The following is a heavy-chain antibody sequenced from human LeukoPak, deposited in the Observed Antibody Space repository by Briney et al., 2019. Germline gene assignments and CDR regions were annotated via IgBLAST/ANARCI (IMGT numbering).Heavy chain of an antibody. J-gene: IGHJ4*02. V-gene: IGHV1-2*06. D-gene: IGHD1-26*01. Sequence: ASVKVSCTTSGYTFTNHYIHWVRQAPGQGLEWMGRIDPNTGGTKSAKNFQGRVTMTRDTSISTAYMALSGLRSDDTAVYYCASLYDIVGTTVDYWGQGTLVTVSS. CDR3: ASLYDIVGTTVDY. CDR1: GYTFTNHY. CDR2: IDPNTGGT.